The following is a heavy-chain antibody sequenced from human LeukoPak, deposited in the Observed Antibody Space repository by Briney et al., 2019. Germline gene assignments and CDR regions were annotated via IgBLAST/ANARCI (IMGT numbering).Heavy chain of an antibody. Sequence: GASVKVSCKASGGTCSSYAISWVRQAPGQGLEWMGGIIPIFGTANYAQKFQGRVTITADESTSTAYMELSSLRSEDTAVYYCARGYDSSGYYFDYWGQGTLVTVSS. J-gene: IGHJ4*02. V-gene: IGHV1-69*13. CDR2: IIPIFGTA. CDR3: ARGYDSSGYYFDY. CDR1: GGTCSSYA. D-gene: IGHD3-22*01.